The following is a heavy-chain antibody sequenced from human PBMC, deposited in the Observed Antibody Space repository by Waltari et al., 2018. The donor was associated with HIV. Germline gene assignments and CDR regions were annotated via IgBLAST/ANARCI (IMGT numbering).Heavy chain of an antibody. V-gene: IGHV1-69*01. CDR1: GGTFSSYA. CDR2: IIPIFDTT. J-gene: IGHJ6*02. CDR3: ARASGDYSFYYAMDV. Sequence: QVQLVQSGAEVKKPGSSVQVSCMASGGTFSSYAFNWVRQTPGQGLEWMGGIIPIFDTTNYAQKFQGRVRITADESTGTAYMELSSLRSEDTAVYYCARASGDYSFYYAMDVWGQGTTVTVSS. D-gene: IGHD2-8*02.